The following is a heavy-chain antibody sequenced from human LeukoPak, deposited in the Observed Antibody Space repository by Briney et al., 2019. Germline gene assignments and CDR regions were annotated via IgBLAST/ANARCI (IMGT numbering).Heavy chain of an antibody. D-gene: IGHD6-13*01. CDR3: ARLVAAAGTCCWFDP. CDR2: IYPVDSDT. Sequence: GESLKISCKGSGCSFTSYWIDWVRQMPGKRLEWMGIIYPVDSDTRYSPSFQGQVTISAHKSISTAYLQWSSLTASDTAMYYCARLVAAAGTCCWFDPWGQGTLVTVSS. J-gene: IGHJ5*02. CDR1: GCSFTSYW. V-gene: IGHV5-51*01.